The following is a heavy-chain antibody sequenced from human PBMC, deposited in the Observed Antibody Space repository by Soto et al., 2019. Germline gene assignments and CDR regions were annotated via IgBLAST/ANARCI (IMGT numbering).Heavy chain of an antibody. Sequence: GGSLRLSCAASGFTFSSYAMSWVRQAPGKGLEWVSAISGSGGSTYYADSVKGRFTISRDNSKNTLYLQRNSLRAEDTVVYYCAKSSPGCAVSGDCYWEFVPWGLGTLVTVSS. CDR2: ISGSGGST. V-gene: IGHV3-23*01. J-gene: IGHJ5*02. D-gene: IGHD2-21*02. CDR1: GFTFSSYA. CDR3: AKSSPGCAVSGDCYWEFVP.